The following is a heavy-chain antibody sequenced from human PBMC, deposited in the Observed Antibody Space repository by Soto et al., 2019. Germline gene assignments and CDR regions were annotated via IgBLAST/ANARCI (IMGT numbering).Heavy chain of an antibody. Sequence: PGGSLRLSCAASGFTFSSYSMNWVRQAPGKGLEWVSSISSSSSYIYYADSVKGRLTISRDNAKNSLYLQMNSLRAEDTAVYYCARDRKGRYCSGGSCYSFDAFDIWGQGTMVTVSS. D-gene: IGHD2-15*01. V-gene: IGHV3-21*01. CDR1: GFTFSSYS. J-gene: IGHJ3*02. CDR2: ISSSSSYI. CDR3: ARDRKGRYCSGGSCYSFDAFDI.